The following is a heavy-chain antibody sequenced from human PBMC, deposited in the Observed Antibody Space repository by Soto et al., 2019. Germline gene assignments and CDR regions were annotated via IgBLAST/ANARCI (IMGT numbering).Heavy chain of an antibody. J-gene: IGHJ4*02. CDR2: EYSGST. CDR1: GASISRDH. D-gene: IGHD6-19*01. V-gene: IGHV4-59*08. CDR3: ATYTSGGGGRGH. Sequence: QVQLQESGPGLVKPSETLSLTCTVSGASISRDHWNWIRQPPGKGLEWIGEYSGSTNYNPSLKSRSTISVARSKSRSSLNLSLVTAAAPAVDFCATYTSGGGGRGHWGQGTLVTVSS.